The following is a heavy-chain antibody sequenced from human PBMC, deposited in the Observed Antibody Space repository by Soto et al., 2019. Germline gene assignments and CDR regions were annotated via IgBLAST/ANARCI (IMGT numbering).Heavy chain of an antibody. V-gene: IGHV1-18*01. CDR2: ISAYNGNT. CDR1: GYTFTSYG. Sequence: ASVKVSCQASGYTFTSYGISWVRQAPGQGLEWMGWISAYNGNTNYAQKLQGRVTMTTDTSTSTAYMELRSLRSDDTAVYYCARDRGVVEGDDAFDIWGQGTMVTVSS. J-gene: IGHJ3*02. CDR3: ARDRGVVEGDDAFDI. D-gene: IGHD2-15*01.